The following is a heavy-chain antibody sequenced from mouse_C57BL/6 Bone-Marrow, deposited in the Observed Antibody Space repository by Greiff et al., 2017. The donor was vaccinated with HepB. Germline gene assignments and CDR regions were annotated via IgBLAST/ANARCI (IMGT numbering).Heavy chain of an antibody. D-gene: IGHD1-2*01. CDR1: GYAFSSSW. CDR3: AGYRGFAY. CDR2: IYPGDGDT. Sequence: QVQLQQSGPELVKPGASVKISCKASGYAFSSSWMNWVKQRPGKGLEWIGRIYPGDGDTNYNGKFKGKATLTADKSSSTAYMQLSSLTSEDSAVYYCAGYRGFAYWGQGTLVTVSA. V-gene: IGHV1-82*01. J-gene: IGHJ3*01.